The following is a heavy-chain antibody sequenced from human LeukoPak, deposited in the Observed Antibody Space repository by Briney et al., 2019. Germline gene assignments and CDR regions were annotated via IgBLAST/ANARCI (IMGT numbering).Heavy chain of an antibody. CDR2: IYHSGST. Sequence: SETLSLTCTVSGSSISSGYYWGWIRQPPGKGLEWIGSIYHSGSTYYNPSLKSRVTISVDTSKNQFSLKLSSVTAADTAVYYCARERIVGPTTVFDYWGQGTLVTVSS. D-gene: IGHD1-26*01. CDR3: ARERIVGPTTVFDY. J-gene: IGHJ4*02. V-gene: IGHV4-38-2*02. CDR1: GSSISSGYY.